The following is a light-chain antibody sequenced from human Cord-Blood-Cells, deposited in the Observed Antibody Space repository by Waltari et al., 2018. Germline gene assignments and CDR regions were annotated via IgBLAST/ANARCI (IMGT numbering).Light chain of an antibody. Sequence: QSALTQPASVSGSPGQSITISCTGTSSDVGSYNLVSWYQQHPGKAPKLMIYEVSKRPSGVSNRFSCSKSGNTASLTISGLQAEDEADYYCCSYAGSKGVVCGGGTKLTVL. CDR3: CSYAGSKGVV. CDR1: SSDVGSYNL. V-gene: IGLV2-23*02. J-gene: IGLJ2*01. CDR2: EVS.